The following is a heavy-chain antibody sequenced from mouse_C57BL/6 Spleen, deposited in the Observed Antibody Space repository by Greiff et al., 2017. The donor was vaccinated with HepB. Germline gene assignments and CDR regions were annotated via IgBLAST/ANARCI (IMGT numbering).Heavy chain of an antibody. J-gene: IGHJ3*01. Sequence: VKLMESGAELVKPGASVKLSCKASGYTFTEYTIHWVKQRSGQGLEWIGWFYPGSGSIKYNEKFKDKATLTADKSSSTVYMELSRLTSEDSAVYFCARHEEDYYGFAYWGQGTLVTVSA. CDR2: FYPGSGSI. V-gene: IGHV1-62-2*01. CDR3: ARHEEDYYGFAY. D-gene: IGHD1-1*01. CDR1: GYTFTEYT.